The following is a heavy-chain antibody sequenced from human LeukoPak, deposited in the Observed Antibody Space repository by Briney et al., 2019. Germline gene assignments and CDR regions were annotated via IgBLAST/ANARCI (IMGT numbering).Heavy chain of an antibody. V-gene: IGHV3-7*04. D-gene: IGHD6-6*01. Sequence: SGGSLRLSCAASGFTFSTYWMSWVRQAPGKGLEWVANIKEDGSDKYCVDSVKGRFTISRDNAKNSLYLQMNGLRAEDTAVYYCARSRLKSDYWGQGTLVTVSS. J-gene: IGHJ4*02. CDR2: IKEDGSDK. CDR3: ARSRLKSDY. CDR1: GFTFSTYW.